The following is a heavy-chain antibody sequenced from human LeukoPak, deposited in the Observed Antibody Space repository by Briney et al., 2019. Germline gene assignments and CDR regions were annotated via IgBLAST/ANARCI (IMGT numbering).Heavy chain of an antibody. V-gene: IGHV4-39*01. J-gene: IGHJ5*02. CDR2: IYYSGST. D-gene: IGHD6-19*01. CDR3: ARNSLGQWLVNWFDP. CDR1: GGSISSSSYY. Sequence: SETPSLTCTVSGGSISSSSYYWGWIRQPPGKGLEWIGSIYYSGSTYYNPSLKSRVTISVDTSKNQFSLKLSSVTAADTAVYYCARNSLGQWLVNWFDPWGQGTLVTVSS.